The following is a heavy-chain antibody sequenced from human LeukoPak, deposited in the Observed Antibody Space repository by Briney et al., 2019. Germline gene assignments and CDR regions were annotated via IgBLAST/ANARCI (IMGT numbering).Heavy chain of an antibody. D-gene: IGHD3-9*01. CDR2: IYYSGST. V-gene: IGHV4-39*07. J-gene: IGHJ4*02. Sequence: SETLSLTCTVSGGSISSSSYYWGWIRQPPGKGLEWIGSIYYSGSTYYNPSLKSRVTISVDTSKNQFSLKLSSVTAADTAVYYCARGLRYFDWLSSYYFDYWGQGTLVTVSS. CDR1: GGSISSSSYY. CDR3: ARGLRYFDWLSSYYFDY.